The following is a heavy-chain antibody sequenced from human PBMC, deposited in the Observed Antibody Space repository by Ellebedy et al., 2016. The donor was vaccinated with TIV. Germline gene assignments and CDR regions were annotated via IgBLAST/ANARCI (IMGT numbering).Heavy chain of an antibody. V-gene: IGHV3-23*01. J-gene: IGHJ4*02. CDR1: GFPFSDYT. D-gene: IGHD3-16*01. CDR2: INRSGGSS. Sequence: GESLKISCAASGFPFSDYTMSWVRQAPGKGLEWVSAINRSGGSSYYADSVKGRFTISRDNYKNTLYLHMNSLRAEDTAVYFCAKEDDRKGWDYWGQGTLVIVSS. CDR3: AKEDDRKGWDY.